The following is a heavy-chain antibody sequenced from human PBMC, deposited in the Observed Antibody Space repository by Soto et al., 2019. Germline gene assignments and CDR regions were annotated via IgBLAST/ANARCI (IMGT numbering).Heavy chain of an antibody. V-gene: IGHV1-18*01. J-gene: IGHJ4*01. D-gene: IGHD3-22*01. Sequence: QIQLVQSGAEVKKPGASVKVSCKASGYTFNIYGINWVRQAPGQGLEWMGWISAFNGKTNYAQNVQGRVTMTTDTSTSTAYVELRSLRADDTAVYYCARDRVPKSSGFFTFAYWGHGTLVTVSS. CDR1: GYTFNIYG. CDR2: ISAFNGKT. CDR3: ARDRVPKSSGFFTFAY.